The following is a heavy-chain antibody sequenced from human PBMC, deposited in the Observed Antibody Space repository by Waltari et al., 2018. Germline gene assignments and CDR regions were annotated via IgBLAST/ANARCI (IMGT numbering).Heavy chain of an antibody. CDR2: VSADNGKT. CDR1: GFSFITYS. D-gene: IGHD1-26*01. CDR3: VRDGSGASFTFNY. J-gene: IGHJ4*02. Sequence: QVQLVQSGAEMKTPGDSVKVSCKASGFSFITYSFTWVRQAPGQGLEWMGWVSADNGKTNYAQKFQGRLTMTTDTSTSTAYMELRGLRSDDTAVYYCVRDGSGASFTFNYWGQGTLVTVSS. V-gene: IGHV1-18*01.